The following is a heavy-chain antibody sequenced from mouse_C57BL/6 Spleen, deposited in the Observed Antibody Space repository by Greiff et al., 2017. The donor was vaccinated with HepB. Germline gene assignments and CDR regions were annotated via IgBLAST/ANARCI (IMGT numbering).Heavy chain of an antibody. V-gene: IGHV14-3*01. D-gene: IGHD1-1*01. J-gene: IGHJ1*03. CDR1: GFNIKNTY. CDR2: IDPANGNT. Sequence: EVQLQQSVAELVRPGASVKLSCTASGFNIKNTYMHWVKQRPEQGLEWIGRIDPANGNTKYAPKFQGKATITADTSSNPAYLQLSSLTSEDTAIYYCAASYGSSWGYFEVWGTGTTVTVSS. CDR3: AASYGSSWGYFEV.